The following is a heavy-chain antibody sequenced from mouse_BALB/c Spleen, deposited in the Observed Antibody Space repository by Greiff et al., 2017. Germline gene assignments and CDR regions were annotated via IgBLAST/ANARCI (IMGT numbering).Heavy chain of an antibody. CDR3: NAPYYYGSSPYFDY. Sequence: EVQRVESGAELVRSGASVKLSCTASGFNIKDYYMHWVKQRPEQGLEWIGWIDPENGDTEYAPKFQGKATMTADTSSNTAYLQLSSLTSEDTAVYYCNAPYYYGSSPYFDYWGQGTTLTVSS. D-gene: IGHD1-1*01. CDR2: IDPENGDT. V-gene: IGHV14-4*02. J-gene: IGHJ2*01. CDR1: GFNIKDYY.